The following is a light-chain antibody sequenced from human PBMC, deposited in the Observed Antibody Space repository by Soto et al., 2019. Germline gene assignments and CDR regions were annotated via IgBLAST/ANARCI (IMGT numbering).Light chain of an antibody. V-gene: IGLV2-14*01. CDR3: SSYTSISTDV. CDR1: SSDVGGYYS. CDR2: DVT. J-gene: IGLJ1*01. Sequence: QSALTQPASVSGSPGQSITISCTGTSSDVGGYYSVSWYQQHPGKAPKLMIYDVTNRPSGVSNRFSGSKSGNTASLTISGLQAEDAADYYCSSYTSISTDVFGTGTNVTVL.